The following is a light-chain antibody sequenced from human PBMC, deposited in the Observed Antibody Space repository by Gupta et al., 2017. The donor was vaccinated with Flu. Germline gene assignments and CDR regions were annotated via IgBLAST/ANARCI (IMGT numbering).Light chain of an antibody. Sequence: SYVLTQPPSVSVAPGQTANTTCGGDNIGSKSVHWYQQKPGQAPVVVVYDDSDRPSGMPERFSGSNSGNTATLTISKVEAGDEAEYYCQVWHISSDHLRVFGGGTKLTVL. CDR1: NIGSKS. J-gene: IGLJ3*02. V-gene: IGLV3-21*02. CDR2: DDS. CDR3: QVWHISSDHLRV.